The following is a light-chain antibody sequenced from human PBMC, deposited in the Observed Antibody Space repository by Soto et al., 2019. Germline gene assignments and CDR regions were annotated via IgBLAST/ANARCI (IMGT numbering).Light chain of an antibody. J-gene: IGKJ1*01. V-gene: IGKV3-11*01. CDR3: QLAST. CDR2: DAS. CDR1: QSVSSY. Sequence: EIVLTQSPATLSLSPGERATLSCRASQSVSSYLAWYQQKPGQAPRLLIYDASNRATGIPARSSGSGSGTDFTLTISSLEPEDFAVYYCQLASTFGQGTKVEIK.